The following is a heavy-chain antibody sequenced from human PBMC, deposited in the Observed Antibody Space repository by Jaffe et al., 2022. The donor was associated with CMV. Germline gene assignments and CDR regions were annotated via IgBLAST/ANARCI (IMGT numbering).Heavy chain of an antibody. CDR3: AREGLDYQYSGRALNAFDI. CDR2: IEQDGREK. J-gene: IGHJ3*02. D-gene: IGHD3-10*01. Sequence: EVQLLEAGGDVVQPGGSLRLSCVASGFIFRNYWMGWVRQAPGKGLEWVANIEQDGREKNYVESVKGRFSISRDNAKQSLVLQMKTLRAEDTAVYYCAREGLDYQYSGRALNAFDIWGQGTMVIVSS. V-gene: IGHV3-7*01. CDR1: GFIFRNYW.